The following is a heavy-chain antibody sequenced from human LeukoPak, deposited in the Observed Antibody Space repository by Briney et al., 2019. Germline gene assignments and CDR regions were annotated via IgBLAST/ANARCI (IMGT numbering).Heavy chain of an antibody. V-gene: IGHV3-43*02. CDR2: ISGDGGST. D-gene: IGHD4-17*01. J-gene: IGHJ4*02. CDR3: AKGIRKGDTVTILDY. Sequence: PGGSLRLSCAASGFTFDDYAMHWVRQAPGKGLEWVSLISGDGGSTYYADSVKGRFTISRDNSKNSLYLQMNSLRTEDTALYYCAKGIRKGDTVTILDYWGQGTLVTVSS. CDR1: GFTFDDYA.